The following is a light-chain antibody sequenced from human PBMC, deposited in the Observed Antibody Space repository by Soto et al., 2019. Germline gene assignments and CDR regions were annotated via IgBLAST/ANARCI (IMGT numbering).Light chain of an antibody. CDR3: GTWDSSLSAWV. Sequence: QSVLTQPPSMSAAPGQMVTISCSGSSSNIGNDYVSWYKQLPGTAPKLLIYDTNKRASGIPDRFSGSKSGTSATLGITGLQTGDEADYYCGTWDSSLSAWVFGGGTKVTVL. J-gene: IGLJ3*02. V-gene: IGLV1-51*01. CDR2: DTN. CDR1: SSNIGNDY.